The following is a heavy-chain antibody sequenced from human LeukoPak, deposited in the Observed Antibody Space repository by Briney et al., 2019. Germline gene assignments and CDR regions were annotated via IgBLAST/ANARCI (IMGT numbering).Heavy chain of an antibody. Sequence: GGSLRLSCAASGFTFSTFAMIWVRQAPGKGLEWVAFIRYDGSNKYYADSVKGRFTISRDNSKNTLYLQMNSLRGEDTAVYYCAKDGDTMSGTYYYDMDVWGKGTTVTIS. CDR2: IRYDGSNK. CDR3: AKDGDTMSGTYYYDMDV. V-gene: IGHV3-30*02. J-gene: IGHJ6*03. D-gene: IGHD1-26*01. CDR1: GFTFSTFA.